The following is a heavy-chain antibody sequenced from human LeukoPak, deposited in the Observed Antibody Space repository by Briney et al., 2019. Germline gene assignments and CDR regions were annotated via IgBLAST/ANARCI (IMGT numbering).Heavy chain of an antibody. CDR1: GYTFTSYY. D-gene: IGHD1-26*01. J-gene: IGHJ4*02. V-gene: IGHV1-46*01. CDR2: ISPSGGST. Sequence: ASVKVSCKASGYTFTSYYMHWVRQAPGRGLEWMGIISPSGGSTSYAQKFQDRVSMTADTSTSTAYMELRSLRSDDTAVYYCARSGRGTYYYFDLWGQGTLVTVSS. CDR3: ARSGRGTYYYFDL.